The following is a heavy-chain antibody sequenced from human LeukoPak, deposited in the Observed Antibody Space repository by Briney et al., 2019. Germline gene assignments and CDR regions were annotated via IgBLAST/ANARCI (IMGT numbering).Heavy chain of an antibody. Sequence: GGSLRLSCATSGFTFSDYAMNWVRQAPGKGPEGLAVVYHDGSNTYYADSVKGRFTIYRKMSNNTLYLQMNSLRAEDTALYFCTKDRDVRTYSCGYGIYDSWDQGTLVTVSS. J-gene: IGHJ4*02. D-gene: IGHD5-18*01. V-gene: IGHV3-33*03. CDR3: TKDRDVRTYSCGYGIYDS. CDR1: GFTFSDYA. CDR2: VYHDGSNT.